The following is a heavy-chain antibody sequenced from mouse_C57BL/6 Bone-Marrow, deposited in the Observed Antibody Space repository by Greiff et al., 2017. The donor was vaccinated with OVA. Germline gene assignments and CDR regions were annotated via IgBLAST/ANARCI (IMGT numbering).Heavy chain of an antibody. CDR2: IWSGGST. CDR1: GFSLTSYG. V-gene: IGHV2-2*01. Sequence: QVQLQQPGPGLVQPSQSLSITCTVSGFSLTSYGVHWVRQSPGKGLEWLGVIWSGGSTDYNAAFISRLSISKDNSKSQVFFKMNSLQADDTAIYYCARSPSTGTGAWFAYWGQGTLVTVSA. CDR3: ARSPSTGTGAWFAY. D-gene: IGHD4-1*02. J-gene: IGHJ3*01.